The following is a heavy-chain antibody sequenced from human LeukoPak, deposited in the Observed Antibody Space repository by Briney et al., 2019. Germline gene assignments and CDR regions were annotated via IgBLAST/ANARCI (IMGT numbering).Heavy chain of an antibody. Sequence: ASVKVSCKISGYSFTRYGLIWVRQAPGQGLEWVGWISATNGNTKYAQKLQGRVTMTTDTSTSTAYMEVRSLRSEDTAEYYCARAGRGTYYYFDVWGQGTLVTVSS. D-gene: IGHD1-26*01. V-gene: IGHV1-18*01. J-gene: IGHJ4*02. CDR1: GYSFTRYG. CDR2: ISATNGNT. CDR3: ARAGRGTYYYFDV.